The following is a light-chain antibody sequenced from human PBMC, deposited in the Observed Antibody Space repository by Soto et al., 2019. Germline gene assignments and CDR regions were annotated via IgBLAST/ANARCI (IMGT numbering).Light chain of an antibody. V-gene: IGKV3-20*01. CDR2: GAS. Sequence: EIVLTQSPGTLSLSPGEGATLSCRASQSVGSDYLAWYQQKPGQAPRLLIYGASSRATGIPDRLSGSGSGTDFTLTISRLEPEDFAVYYCQQYGNSPTIAFGGGTKVDIK. CDR3: QQYGNSPTIA. J-gene: IGKJ4*01. CDR1: QSVGSDY.